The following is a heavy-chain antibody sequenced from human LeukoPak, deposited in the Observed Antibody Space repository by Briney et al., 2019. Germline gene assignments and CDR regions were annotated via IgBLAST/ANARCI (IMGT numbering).Heavy chain of an antibody. J-gene: IGHJ6*02. CDR1: GYTFTANF. V-gene: IGHV1-2*02. CDR3: ARHRNSGSSCYYYGMDV. CDR2: INPNSGGT. D-gene: IGHD1-26*01. Sequence: ASVKVPCKASGYTFTANFMHWVRQAPGQGLEWMGWINPNSGGTNYAPKFQGRLTMTRDTSISTAYMELSRLTSDDTVVYYCARHRNSGSSCYYYGMDVWGQGTTVTVSS.